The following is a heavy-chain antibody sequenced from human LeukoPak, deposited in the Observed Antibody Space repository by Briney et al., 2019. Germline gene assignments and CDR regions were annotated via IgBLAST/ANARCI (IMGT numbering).Heavy chain of an antibody. Sequence: GESLKISCNGSGYSFTSYWIGWVRQMPGKGLEWMGLIYPGDSDARYRPSFQGQVTISADKSSTTAYLQWSSLRAPYTAMYYCARPDSSTSYFDYWGQGTLVTVS. CDR2: IYPGDSDA. CDR1: GYSFTSYW. J-gene: IGHJ4*02. V-gene: IGHV5-51*01. CDR3: ARPDSSTSYFDY. D-gene: IGHD6-6*01.